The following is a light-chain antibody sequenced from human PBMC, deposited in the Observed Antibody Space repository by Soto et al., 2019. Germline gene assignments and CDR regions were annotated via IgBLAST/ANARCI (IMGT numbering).Light chain of an antibody. V-gene: IGKV3-15*01. J-gene: IGKJ1*01. CDR2: GAS. Sequence: EIVMTQSPATLSVSPGERATLSCRASQSVSSNLAWYQQKPGQAPRLLIYGASTRATGIPARFSGSGSGTDCTLTISSLQSEDFAVYYCQQYNNWPPWTFGKGTKVEIK. CDR1: QSVSSN. CDR3: QQYNNWPPWT.